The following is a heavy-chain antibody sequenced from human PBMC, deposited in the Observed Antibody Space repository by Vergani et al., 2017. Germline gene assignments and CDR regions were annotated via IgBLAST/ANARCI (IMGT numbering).Heavy chain of an antibody. D-gene: IGHD5-18*01. CDR3: ARHGYSYGCRYYYYGMDV. CDR1: GGSMSGYY. J-gene: IGHJ6*02. CDR2: MYHSGST. V-gene: IGHV4-59*08. Sequence: QVRLQESGPGLVKPSETLSLTCSVSGGSMSGYYWSWIRQPPGKELEWIGYMYHSGSTNYNPSLETRVTISGDTSKNQFSLKLSSVTAADTAVYYCARHGYSYGCRYYYYGMDVWGQGTTVTVSS.